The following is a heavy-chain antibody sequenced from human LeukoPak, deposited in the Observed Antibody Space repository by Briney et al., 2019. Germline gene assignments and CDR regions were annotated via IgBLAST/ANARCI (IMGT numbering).Heavy chain of an antibody. CDR3: ARGPAAIYIDV. CDR2: ISYSGTT. CDR1: GGSFSGYY. D-gene: IGHD2-2*02. Sequence: SETLSLTCAVYGGSFSGYYWSWIRQPPGTGLEWDGYISYSGTTKYSPSLNSRVTISLDTSKNQFSQKLRSVSAADTAFYYCARGPAAIYIDVWGKGTTVTISS. J-gene: IGHJ6*03. V-gene: IGHV4-59*01.